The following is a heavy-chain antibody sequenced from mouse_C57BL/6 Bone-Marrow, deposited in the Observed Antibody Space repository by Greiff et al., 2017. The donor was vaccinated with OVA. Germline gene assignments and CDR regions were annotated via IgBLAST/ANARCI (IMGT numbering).Heavy chain of an antibody. J-gene: IGHJ1*03. V-gene: IGHV1-64*01. D-gene: IGHD1-1*01. CDR1: GYTFTSYW. CDR2: IHPNSGST. CDR3: ALLQIVAQGYFDV. Sequence: QVQLQQPGAELVKPGASVKLSCKASGYTFTSYWMHWVKQRPGQGLELIGMIHPNSGSTNYNEQFKSMATLTVDKSSSTAYMQLSRLTTEDSAVYYSALLQIVAQGYFDVWGTGTTVTVSS.